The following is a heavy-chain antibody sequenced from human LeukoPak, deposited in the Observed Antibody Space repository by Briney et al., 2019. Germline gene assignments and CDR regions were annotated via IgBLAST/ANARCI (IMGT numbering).Heavy chain of an antibody. CDR3: ARLMVRKNLYYFDY. CDR2: IYYSGST. Sequence: SETLSLTCTVSGGSISSYYWSWIRQPPGKGLEWIGYIYYSGSTNYNPSLKSRVTISVDTSKNQFSLKLSSVTAADTAVYYCARLMVRKNLYYFDYWGQGTLVTVSS. V-gene: IGHV4-59*08. D-gene: IGHD3-10*01. J-gene: IGHJ4*02. CDR1: GGSISSYY.